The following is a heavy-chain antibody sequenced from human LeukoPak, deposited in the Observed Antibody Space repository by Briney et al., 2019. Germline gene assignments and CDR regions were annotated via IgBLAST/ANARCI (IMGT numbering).Heavy chain of an antibody. CDR3: ARDSEYFDY. Sequence: ASVKVSCKASGYTFTSYDINWVRQATGQGLEWMGGIIPIFGTANYAQKFQGRVTITTDESTSTAYMELSSLRSEDTAVYYCARDSEYFDYWGQGTLVTVSS. V-gene: IGHV1-69*05. D-gene: IGHD1-26*01. CDR2: IIPIFGTA. J-gene: IGHJ4*02. CDR1: GYTFTSYD.